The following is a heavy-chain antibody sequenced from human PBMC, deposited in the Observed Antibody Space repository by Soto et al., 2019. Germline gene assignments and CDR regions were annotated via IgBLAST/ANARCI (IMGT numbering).Heavy chain of an antibody. Sequence: PSETLSLTCAVSGGSISSGGYSWSWIRQPPGKGLEWIGYIYHSGSTYYNPSLKSRVTISVDRSKNQFSLKLSSVTAADTAVYYCARGIAADGRPDAFDIWGQGTMVTVS. D-gene: IGHD6-13*01. CDR3: ARGIAADGRPDAFDI. V-gene: IGHV4-30-2*01. CDR2: IYHSGST. J-gene: IGHJ3*02. CDR1: GGSISSGGYS.